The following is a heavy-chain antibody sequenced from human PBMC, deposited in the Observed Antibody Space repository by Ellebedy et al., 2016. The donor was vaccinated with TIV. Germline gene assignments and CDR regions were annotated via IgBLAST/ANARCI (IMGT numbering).Heavy chain of an antibody. CDR1: GFTFGSYW. CDR3: GRGQTTFEY. V-gene: IGHV3-7*01. J-gene: IGHJ4*02. D-gene: IGHD4-11*01. CDR2: IKQDGSEK. Sequence: GESLKISCAASGFTFGSYWMSWVRQAPGKGLELVATIKQDGSEKNYVDSVKGRLAISRDNARSSLYLQMNSLSAEDTAVYYCGRGQTTFEYWGQGTLVTVSS.